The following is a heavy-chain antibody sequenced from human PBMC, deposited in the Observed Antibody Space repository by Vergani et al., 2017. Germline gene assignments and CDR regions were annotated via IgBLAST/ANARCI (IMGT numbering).Heavy chain of an antibody. CDR1: GFTFSSYA. CDR3: AKDWAYDYVWGSYRKHYFDY. CDR2: ICGSGGST. V-gene: IGHV3-23*01. D-gene: IGHD3-16*02. J-gene: IGHJ4*02. Sequence: EVQLLESGGGLVQPGGSLRLSCAASGFTFSSYAMSWVRQAPGKGVVWVSAICGSGGSTYYADSVKGRFTSSRDNSKNPLYLQMNSLRAEDTAVYYCAKDWAYDYVWGSYRKHYFDYWGQGTLVTVSS.